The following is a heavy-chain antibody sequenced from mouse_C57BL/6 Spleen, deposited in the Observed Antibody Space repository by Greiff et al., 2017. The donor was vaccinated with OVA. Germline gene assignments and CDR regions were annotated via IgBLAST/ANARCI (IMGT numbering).Heavy chain of an antibody. CDR1: GYSITSGYY. J-gene: IGHJ3*01. D-gene: IGHD3-1*01. Sequence: EVHLVESGPGLVKPSQSLSLTCSVTGYSITSGYYWNWIRQFPGNKLEWMGYISYDGSNNYNPSLKNRISITRDTSKNQFFLKLNSVTTEDTATYDCARGGYLAWFAYWGQGTLVTVSA. CDR2: ISYDGSN. V-gene: IGHV3-6*01. CDR3: ARGGYLAWFAY.